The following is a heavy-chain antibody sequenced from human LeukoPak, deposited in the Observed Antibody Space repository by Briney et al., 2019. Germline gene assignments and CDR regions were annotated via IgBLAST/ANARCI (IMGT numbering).Heavy chain of an antibody. CDR2: ISYDGSNK. J-gene: IGHJ6*04. V-gene: IGHV3-30*04. CDR3: ARVRVLLWFGERDYGMDV. Sequence: GRSLRLSCAASGFTFSSYAMHWVRQAPGKGLEWVAVISYDGSNKYYAGSVKGRFTISRDNAKNSLYLQMNSLRAEDTAVYYCARVRVLLWFGERDYGMDVWGKGTTVTVSS. CDR1: GFTFSSYA. D-gene: IGHD3-10*01.